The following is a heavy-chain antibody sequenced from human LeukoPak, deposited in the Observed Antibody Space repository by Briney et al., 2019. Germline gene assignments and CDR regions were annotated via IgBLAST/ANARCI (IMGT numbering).Heavy chain of an antibody. V-gene: IGHV3-66*01. J-gene: IGHJ4*02. CDR3: AREQWLDY. CDR1: GFTVSSNY. Sequence: GGSLRLSCAASGFTVSSNYINWVRQAPGKGLEWVSVIYSSGTTYCADSVKGRFTISRDNSKNILYLQMNILRAEDTAVYYCAREQWLDYWGQGTLVTVSS. CDR2: IYSSGTT. D-gene: IGHD6-19*01.